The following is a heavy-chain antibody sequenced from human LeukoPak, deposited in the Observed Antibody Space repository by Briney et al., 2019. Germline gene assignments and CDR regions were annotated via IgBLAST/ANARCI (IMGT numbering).Heavy chain of an antibody. D-gene: IGHD3-10*01. Sequence: GGSLRLSCAASGFTSSNAWMSWVRQAPGKGLEWVGRIKSKTDGGTTDYAAPVKGRFTISRDDSKNTLYLQMNSLKTEDTAVYYCTTETRDLWFGELLRQPPINWGQGTLVTVSS. J-gene: IGHJ4*02. CDR3: TTETRDLWFGELLRQPPIN. V-gene: IGHV3-15*01. CDR2: IKSKTDGGTT. CDR1: GFTSSNAW.